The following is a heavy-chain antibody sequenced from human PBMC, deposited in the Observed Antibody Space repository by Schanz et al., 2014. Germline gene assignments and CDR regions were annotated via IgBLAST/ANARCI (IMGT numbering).Heavy chain of an antibody. J-gene: IGHJ4*02. D-gene: IGHD5-18*01. Sequence: EVQLLESGGGLVKPGGSLRLSCGVSGFTASSHSMNWVRQAPGRGLEWVSSISTSGTYMYIADSLKGRLTISRDDAKKSMYLQMNNLRAEDTAVYYCVRVSFADPRLYRGMDRDIDYWGQGTLVTVSS. CDR1: GFTASSHS. V-gene: IGHV3-21*02. CDR3: VRVSFADPRLYRGMDRDIDY. CDR2: ISTSGTYM.